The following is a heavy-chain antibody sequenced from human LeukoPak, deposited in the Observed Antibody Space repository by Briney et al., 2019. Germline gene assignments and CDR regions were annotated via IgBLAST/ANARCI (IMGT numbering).Heavy chain of an antibody. D-gene: IGHD6-6*01. CDR1: GGSISSSSYY. J-gene: IGHJ6*03. Sequence: SQTLSLTCTVSGGSISSSSYYWGWIRQPPGKGLEWSGSIYYSGSTYYNPSLKSRVTISVDTSKNQFSLKLSSVTAADTAVYYCARDPSSSFYYYYYMDVWGKGTTVTVSS. V-gene: IGHV4-39*07. CDR3: ARDPSSSFYYYYYMDV. CDR2: IYYSGST.